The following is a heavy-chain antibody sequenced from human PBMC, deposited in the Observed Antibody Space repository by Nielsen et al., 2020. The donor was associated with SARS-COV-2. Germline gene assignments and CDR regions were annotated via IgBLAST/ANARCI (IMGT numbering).Heavy chain of an antibody. CDR1: GASFSDRY. J-gene: IGHJ5*02. CDR2: IHHTGST. V-gene: IGHV4-34*01. CDR3: AASGEGFGSGWSRGNWLDP. D-gene: IGHD6-19*01. Sequence: SETLSLTCAIYGASFSDRYWSWVRQTPGRGLEWIAEIHHTGSTNYNPSFKSRVTISADMSKNQFSLTVPSVTAADTAVYFCAASGEGFGSGWSRGNWLDPWGRGTLVTVSS.